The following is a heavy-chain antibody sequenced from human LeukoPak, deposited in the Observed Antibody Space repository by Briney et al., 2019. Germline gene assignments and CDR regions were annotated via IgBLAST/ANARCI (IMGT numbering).Heavy chain of an antibody. J-gene: IGHJ3*02. CDR1: GGTFSSYT. Sequence: ASVKVSCKASGGTFSSYTISWVRQAPGQGLEWMGGIIPILGIANYAQKFQGRVTITADKSTSTAYMELSSLRSEDTAVYYCARDNTYYDFWSGYFDAFDIWGQGTMVTVSS. CDR3: ARDNTYYDFWSGYFDAFDI. CDR2: IIPILGIA. V-gene: IGHV1-69*04. D-gene: IGHD3-3*01.